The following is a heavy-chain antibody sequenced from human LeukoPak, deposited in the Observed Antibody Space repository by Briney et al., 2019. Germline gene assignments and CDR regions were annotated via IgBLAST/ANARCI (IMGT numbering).Heavy chain of an antibody. V-gene: IGHV3-23*01. Sequence: GGSLRLSCAASGFTFSSYAMSWVRQAPGNGLEWVSAISGSGGSTYYADSVKGRFTISRDNSKNTLYLQMNSLRAEDTAVYYCAKDHYGGSGSLFDYWGQGTLVTVSS. J-gene: IGHJ4*02. CDR1: GFTFSSYA. CDR2: ISGSGGST. D-gene: IGHD3-10*01. CDR3: AKDHYGGSGSLFDY.